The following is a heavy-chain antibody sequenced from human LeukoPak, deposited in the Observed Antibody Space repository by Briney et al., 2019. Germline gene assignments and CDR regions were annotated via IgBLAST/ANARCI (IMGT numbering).Heavy chain of an antibody. D-gene: IGHD3-10*01. CDR3: ARAYGSGSTFDY. J-gene: IGHJ4*02. CDR1: GYTFTGYY. Sequence: ASVKVSCKASGYTFTGYYMHWVRQAPGQGLEWMGIINPSGGSTSYAQKFQGRVTMTRDMSTSTVYMELSSLRPEDTAVYYCARAYGSGSTFDYWGQGTLVTVSS. V-gene: IGHV1-46*01. CDR2: INPSGGST.